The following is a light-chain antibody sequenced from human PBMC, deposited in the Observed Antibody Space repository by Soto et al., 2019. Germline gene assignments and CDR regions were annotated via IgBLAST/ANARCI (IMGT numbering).Light chain of an antibody. CDR3: QQRSSWPLT. J-gene: IGKJ4*01. Sequence: EIVLTQSPATLSLSPGQRATLSCRASQSVSSYLAWYQQKPGQAPRLLIYHASNRATGIPARFSGSGSGTDFTLTISSLEAEDFAVYYCQQRSSWPLTFGGGTKVEI. CDR2: HAS. V-gene: IGKV3-11*01. CDR1: QSVSSY.